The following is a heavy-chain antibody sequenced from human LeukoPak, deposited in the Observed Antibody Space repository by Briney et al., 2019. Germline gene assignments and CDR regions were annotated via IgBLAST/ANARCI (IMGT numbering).Heavy chain of an antibody. Sequence: PGGSLRLSCAASGFTFSSYSVNWVRQAPGKGLEWVSSISGSSSYIDYADSVKGRFTISRDNAKNSLYLQMSSLRAEDTAVYYCARDGAYSSRDYWGQGTLVTVSS. CDR3: ARDGAYSSRDY. J-gene: IGHJ4*02. CDR1: GFTFSSYS. V-gene: IGHV3-21*01. CDR2: ISGSSSYI. D-gene: IGHD6-19*01.